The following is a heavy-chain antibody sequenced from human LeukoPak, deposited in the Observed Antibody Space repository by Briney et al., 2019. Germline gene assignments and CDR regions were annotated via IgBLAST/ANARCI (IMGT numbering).Heavy chain of an antibody. D-gene: IGHD4-23*01. V-gene: IGHV3-7*01. CDR1: GFTVSSNY. J-gene: IGHJ4*02. Sequence: GALRLSCAASGFTVSSNYLNWVRQAPGKGLEWVANMKEDGGEINYVDSVKGRFTISRDNAKNSLFLQMNSLRVEDTAVYYCARDQGYSTFDYWGQGTLVTVSS. CDR3: ARDQGYSTFDY. CDR2: MKEDGGEI.